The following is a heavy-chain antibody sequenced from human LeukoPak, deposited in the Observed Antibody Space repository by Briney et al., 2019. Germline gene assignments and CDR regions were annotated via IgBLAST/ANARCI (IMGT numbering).Heavy chain of an antibody. Sequence: GASVKVSCKASGYTFTSYGISWVRQAPGQGLEWMGWISAYNGNTNYAQKLQGRVTMTTDTSTSTAYMELRSLRSDDTAVYYCAREGIPSSSWFSIRGYYYYYMDVWGKGTTVTISS. J-gene: IGHJ6*03. CDR3: AREGIPSSSWFSIRGYYYYYMDV. D-gene: IGHD6-13*01. CDR1: GYTFTSYG. CDR2: ISAYNGNT. V-gene: IGHV1-18*01.